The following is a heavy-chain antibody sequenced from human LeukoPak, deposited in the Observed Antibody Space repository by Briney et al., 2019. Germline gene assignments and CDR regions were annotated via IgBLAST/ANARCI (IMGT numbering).Heavy chain of an antibody. CDR2: MYYRGST. V-gene: IGHV4-31*03. D-gene: IGHD5-18*01. CDR3: ARSYGYGTNFDY. J-gene: IGHJ4*02. CDR1: GGSISSGNYY. Sequence: SETLSLTCTVSGGSISSGNYYWSWIRQHPGKGLEWIGYMYYRGSTYYNPSLESRVTISVDTSKNQFSLKLSSVTAADTAVYYCARSYGYGTNFDYWGQGTLVTVSS.